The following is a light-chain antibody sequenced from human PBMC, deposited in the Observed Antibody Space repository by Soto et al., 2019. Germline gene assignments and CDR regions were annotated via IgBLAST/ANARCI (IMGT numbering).Light chain of an antibody. CDR1: QTVSRY. CDR3: QHTYSILWT. J-gene: IGKJ1*01. V-gene: IGKV1-39*01. CDR2: AAS. Sequence: DIQLTQSPSSLSASVGDTVTITCRASQTVSRYLNWYQQKSGTAPKLLIYAASTLHTGVPSRFSGRGSGTDFTFTINKLQREDFANDFCQHTYSILWTFGQGTKVDIK.